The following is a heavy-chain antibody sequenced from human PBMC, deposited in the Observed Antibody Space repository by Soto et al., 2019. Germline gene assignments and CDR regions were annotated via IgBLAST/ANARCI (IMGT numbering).Heavy chain of an antibody. CDR2: IDPRDSYS. Sequence: GESLKISCQASGYTFSAFWITWVRQMPGKGLEWMATIDPRDSYSNYSLSFQGHVTISADKSIGSAYLHWSTLEASDTAIYYCARLSTRFCMTTTCQHYFGMDVRDQGTTVTVSS. J-gene: IGHJ6*02. V-gene: IGHV5-10-1*01. CDR1: GYTFSAFW. CDR3: ARLSTRFCMTTTCQHYFGMDV. D-gene: IGHD3-3*01.